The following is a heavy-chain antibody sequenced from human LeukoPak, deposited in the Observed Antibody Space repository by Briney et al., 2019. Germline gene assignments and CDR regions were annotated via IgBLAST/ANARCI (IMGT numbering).Heavy chain of an antibody. V-gene: IGHV3-48*03. D-gene: IGHD3-22*01. J-gene: IGHJ4*02. CDR1: GFTFRKHV. CDR2: ISSSGSTI. CDR3: ARGDHDSSGPAH. Sequence: GGSLRLSCTTSGFTFRKHVMTWVRQAPGKGLGWVSYISSSGSTIYYADSVKGRFTISRDNAKNSLYLQMNSLRAEDTAVYYCARGDHDSSGPAHWGQGTLVTVSS.